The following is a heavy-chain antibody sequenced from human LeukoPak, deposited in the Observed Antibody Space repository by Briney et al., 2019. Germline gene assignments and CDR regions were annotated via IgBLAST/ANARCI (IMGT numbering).Heavy chain of an antibody. CDR3: ARDHAVVVPAAEDYYYYYYMDV. Sequence: PGGSLRLSCAASGFTFSSYWMSWVRQAPGKGLEWVANIKQDGSEKYYVDSVKGRFTISRDNAKNSLYLQMNSLRAEDTAVYYCARDHAVVVPAAEDYYYYYYMDVWGKGTTVTISS. D-gene: IGHD2-2*01. CDR1: GFTFSSYW. J-gene: IGHJ6*03. V-gene: IGHV3-7*01. CDR2: IKQDGSEK.